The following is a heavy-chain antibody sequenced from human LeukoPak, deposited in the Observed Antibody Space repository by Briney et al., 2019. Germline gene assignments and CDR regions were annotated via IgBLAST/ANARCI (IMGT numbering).Heavy chain of an antibody. V-gene: IGHV1-2*02. CDR1: GYTFTGYY. Sequence: ASVKVSCKTSGYTFTGYYMHWVRQAPGQGLEWMGWINPNSGGTNYAQKFQGRVTMTRDTSISTAYMELSRLRSDDTAVYYCARSWFGELLSPGYSGYYYYYYGMDVWGQGTTVTVSS. D-gene: IGHD3-10*01. CDR2: INPNSGGT. J-gene: IGHJ6*02. CDR3: ARSWFGELLSPGYSGYYYYYYGMDV.